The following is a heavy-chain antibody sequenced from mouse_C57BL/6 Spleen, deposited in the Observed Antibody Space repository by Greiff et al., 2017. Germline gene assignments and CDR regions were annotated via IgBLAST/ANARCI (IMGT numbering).Heavy chain of an antibody. V-gene: IGHV1-69*01. Sequence: QVQLQQSGAELVMPGASVKLSCKASGYTFTSYWMHWVKQRPGQGLEWIGEIDPSDSYTNYNQKFKGKSTLTVDKSSSTAYMQLSSLTSEDSAVYYCARSLRRGEFAYWDQGTLVTVSA. CDR2: IDPSDSYT. CDR3: ARSLRRGEFAY. CDR1: GYTFTSYW. J-gene: IGHJ3*01. D-gene: IGHD1-2*01.